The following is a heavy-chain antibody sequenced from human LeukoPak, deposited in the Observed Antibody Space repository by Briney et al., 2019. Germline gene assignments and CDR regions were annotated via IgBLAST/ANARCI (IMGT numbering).Heavy chain of an antibody. CDR2: ISSSSSTI. J-gene: IGHJ4*02. Sequence: PGGSLRLSCAASGFTFSSYSMNWVRQAPGKGLEWVSYISSSSSTIYYADSVKGRFTISRDNAKNSLYLQMNSLRAEDTAVYYCARVYRVERGRLVDYFDYWGQGTLVTVSS. CDR1: GFTFSSYS. CDR3: ARVYRVERGRLVDYFDY. D-gene: IGHD3-16*02. V-gene: IGHV3-48*01.